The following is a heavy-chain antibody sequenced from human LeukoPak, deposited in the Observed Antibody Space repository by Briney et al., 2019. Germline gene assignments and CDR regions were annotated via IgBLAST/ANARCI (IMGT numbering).Heavy chain of an antibody. CDR2: IYPGDYET. V-gene: IGHV5-51*01. J-gene: IGHJ4*02. D-gene: IGHD2-21*02. CDR3: SIPPGYCGNDCSFDH. Sequence: GESLKISCDGSAYSFSNYWIGWVRQMPGKGLEWMGIIYPGDYETRYSPSFQGLVTISVDKSIRTSYLQWSSLKASGTAMYYCSIPPGYCGNDCSFDHWGQGTLVTVSS. CDR1: AYSFSNYW.